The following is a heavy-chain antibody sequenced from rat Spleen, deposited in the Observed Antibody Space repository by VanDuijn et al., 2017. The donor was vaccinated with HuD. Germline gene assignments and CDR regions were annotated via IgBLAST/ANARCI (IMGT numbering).Heavy chain of an antibody. J-gene: IGHJ2*01. CDR3: AKESYLQPLFDH. V-gene: IGHV5-25*01. D-gene: IGHD1-12*01. CDR2: ISTGGGNT. Sequence: EVHLVESGGGLVQPGGSLKLSCAASGFTYSDYVMAWVRQAPTKGLEWVASISTGGGNTYYRDSVKGRFTFSRDNARGTLYLQMDSLRSEDTATYYCAKESYLQPLFDHWGQGVMVTVSS. CDR1: GFTYSDYV.